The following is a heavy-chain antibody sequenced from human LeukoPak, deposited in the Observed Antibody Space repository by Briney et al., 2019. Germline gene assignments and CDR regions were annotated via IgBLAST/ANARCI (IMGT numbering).Heavy chain of an antibody. J-gene: IGHJ5*02. Sequence: PGGSLRLSCAASGFTFSSYAMSWVRQAPGKGLEWVSAISGSGGSTYYADSVKGRFTISRDNSKNTLYLQMNSLRAEDTAVYYCAKVGNDYGDYGDNWFDPWGQGTLVTVSS. CDR2: ISGSGGST. D-gene: IGHD4-17*01. V-gene: IGHV3-23*01. CDR1: GFTFSSYA. CDR3: AKVGNDYGDYGDNWFDP.